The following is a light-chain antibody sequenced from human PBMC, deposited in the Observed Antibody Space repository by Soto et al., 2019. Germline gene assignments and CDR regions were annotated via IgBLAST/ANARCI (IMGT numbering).Light chain of an antibody. CDR1: ISDVGSSGP. CDR2: EGS. CDR3: CSYVGARTYV. V-gene: IGLV2-23*01. Sequence: QSALAQPASVSGSPGQSITISCSGSISDVGSSGPVSWYQHHPGQVPKLIIYEGSRRPSGVSSRFSGSKTGNTASLTITGLQAEDEANYYCCSYVGARTYVFXTGTKVTVL. J-gene: IGLJ1*01.